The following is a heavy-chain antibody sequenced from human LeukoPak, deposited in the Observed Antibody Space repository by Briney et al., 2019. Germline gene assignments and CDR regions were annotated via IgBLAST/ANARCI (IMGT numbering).Heavy chain of an antibody. Sequence: ASVKVSCKASGYTFTSYGISWVRQAPGQGLEWMGWISAYNGNTNYAQKLQGRVTMTTDTPTSTAYMELRSLRSDDTAVYYCARDLDTYYYDSSGYYPYWGQGTLVTVSS. J-gene: IGHJ4*02. CDR2: ISAYNGNT. D-gene: IGHD3-22*01. V-gene: IGHV1-18*01. CDR3: ARDLDTYYYDSSGYYPY. CDR1: GYTFTSYG.